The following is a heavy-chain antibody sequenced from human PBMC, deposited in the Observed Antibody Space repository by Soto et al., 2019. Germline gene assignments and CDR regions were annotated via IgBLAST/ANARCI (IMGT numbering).Heavy chain of an antibody. D-gene: IGHD5-18*01. V-gene: IGHV3-23*01. J-gene: IGHJ5*02. CDR3: AKDIQLWKIRSYNWFDA. CDR1: GFTFTSYA. CDR2: ISGSGGST. Sequence: GGSLTLSCAASGFTFTSYAMSWVRQAPGKGLKWVSAISGSGGSTYYADSVKGRFTISRDNSKNTLYLKMNSLRAEDTAVYYCAKDIQLWKIRSYNWFDAWGQGTLVTVSS.